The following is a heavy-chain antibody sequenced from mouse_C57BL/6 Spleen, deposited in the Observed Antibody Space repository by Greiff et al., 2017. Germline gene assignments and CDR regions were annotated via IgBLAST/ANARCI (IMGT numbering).Heavy chain of an antibody. V-gene: IGHV1-64*01. J-gene: IGHJ3*01. Sequence: QVQLKQPGAELVKPGASVKLSCKASGYTFTSYWMHWVKQRPGQGLEWIGMIHPNSGSTNYNEKFKSKATLTVDKSSSTAYMQLSSLTSEDSAVYYCAREGQLRLPFAYWGQGTLVTVSA. D-gene: IGHD3-2*02. CDR1: GYTFTSYW. CDR3: AREGQLRLPFAY. CDR2: IHPNSGST.